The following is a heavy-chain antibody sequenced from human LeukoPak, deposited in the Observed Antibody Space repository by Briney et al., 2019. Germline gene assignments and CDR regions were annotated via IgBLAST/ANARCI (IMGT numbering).Heavy chain of an antibody. J-gene: IGHJ4*02. V-gene: IGHV3-30*04. CDR2: ISYDGSTE. D-gene: IGHD3-10*01. CDR3: ARDSARVRGVTPFYYFDY. Sequence: NPGRSLRLSCAASGFTFSSYGMHWVRQAPDKGLEWVAFISYDGSTEYYADSVKGRFTISRDNSENTLFLQMNSLRAEGTAVYYCARDSARVRGVTPFYYFDYWGQGTLVTVPS. CDR1: GFTFSSYG.